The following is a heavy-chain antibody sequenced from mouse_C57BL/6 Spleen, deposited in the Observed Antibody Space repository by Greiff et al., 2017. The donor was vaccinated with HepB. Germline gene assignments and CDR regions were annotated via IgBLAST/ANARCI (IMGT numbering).Heavy chain of an antibody. D-gene: IGHD2-4*01. Sequence: QVQLKESGAELVRPGTSVKMSCKASGYTFTNYWIGWAKQRPGHGLEWIGDIYPGGGYTNYNEKFKGKATLTADKSSSTAYMQFSSLTSEDSAIYYCARKDYDYDPYYFDYWGQGTTLTVSS. CDR2: IYPGGGYT. V-gene: IGHV1-63*01. CDR1: GYTFTNYW. CDR3: ARKDYDYDPYYFDY. J-gene: IGHJ2*01.